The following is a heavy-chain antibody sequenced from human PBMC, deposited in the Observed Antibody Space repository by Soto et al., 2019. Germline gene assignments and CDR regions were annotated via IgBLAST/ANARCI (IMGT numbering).Heavy chain of an antibody. D-gene: IGHD4-4*01. J-gene: IGHJ3*02. CDR2: INHSGST. V-gene: IGHV4-34*01. Sequence: PSETLSLTCAVYGGSFSGYYWSWIRQPPGKGLEWIGEINHSGSTNYNPSLKSRVTISVDTSKNQFSLKLSSLTAAGTAVYYCSSPKSKALAFYIWSQGTMVAFSS. CDR3: SSPKSKALAFYI. CDR1: GGSFSGYY.